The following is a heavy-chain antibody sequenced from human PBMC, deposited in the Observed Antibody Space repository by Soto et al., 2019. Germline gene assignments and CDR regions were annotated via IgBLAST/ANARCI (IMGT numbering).Heavy chain of an antibody. CDR2: ISGSGGST. CDR3: AKARIIVVVPAAPSLLGVNWLDP. CDR1: GFTFSSYA. V-gene: IGHV3-23*01. D-gene: IGHD2-2*01. J-gene: IGHJ5*02. Sequence: GGSLRLSCAASGFTFSSYAMSWVRQAPGKGLEWVSAISGSGGSTYYADSVKGRFTISRDNSKNTLYLQMNSLRAEDTAVYYCAKARIIVVVPAAPSLLGVNWLDPRGKGTPVTVSS.